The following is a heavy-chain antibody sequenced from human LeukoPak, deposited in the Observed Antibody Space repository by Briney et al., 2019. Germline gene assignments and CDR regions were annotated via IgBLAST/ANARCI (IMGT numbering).Heavy chain of an antibody. CDR3: AGPTLGYYYGMDV. CDR1: GYSFTSYW. CDR2: IYPGDSDT. V-gene: IGHV5-51*01. Sequence: GESLKISCKGSGYSFTSYWIDWVRQMPGKGLEWMGIIYPGDSDTRYSPSFQGQVTISADKSISTAYLQWSSLKASDTAMYYCAGPTLGYYYGMDVWGQGTTVTVSS. D-gene: IGHD6-13*01. J-gene: IGHJ6*02.